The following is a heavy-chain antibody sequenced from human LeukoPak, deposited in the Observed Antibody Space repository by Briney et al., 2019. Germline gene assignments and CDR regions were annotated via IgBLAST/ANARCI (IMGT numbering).Heavy chain of an antibody. D-gene: IGHD1-26*01. V-gene: IGHV4-59*01. J-gene: IGHJ6*02. CDR1: GGSISSYY. Sequence: PSETLSLTCTVSGGSISSYYWNWIRQSPGKGLDWIGYISYSGSTFSNPSLQSRVTISVDTSKSQFSLQLSSVTAADTAVYYCARSDGVGAGYYYYGVDVWGLGTTVTVSS. CDR3: ARSDGVGAGYYYYGVDV. CDR2: ISYSGST.